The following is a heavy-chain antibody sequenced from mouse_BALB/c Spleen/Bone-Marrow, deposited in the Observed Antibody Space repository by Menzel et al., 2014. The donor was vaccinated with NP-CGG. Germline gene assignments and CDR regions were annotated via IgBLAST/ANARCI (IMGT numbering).Heavy chain of an antibody. CDR3: EVDWYGWFAY. D-gene: IGHD2-14*01. CDR1: GYSITSGYS. V-gene: IGHV3-1*02. Sequence: VQLKESGPDLVKPSQSLLLTCTDTGYSITSGYSWHWIRQLPGNTLELLGYIHYSGSTNYNPSLKSRTPITRDTSKNQFFLRLNSVPTEDAATYYCEVDWYGWFAYWGQGTLVTVSA. J-gene: IGHJ3*01. CDR2: IHYSGST.